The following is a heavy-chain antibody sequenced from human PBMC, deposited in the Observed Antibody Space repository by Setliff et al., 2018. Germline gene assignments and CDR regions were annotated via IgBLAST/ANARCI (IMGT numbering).Heavy chain of an antibody. J-gene: IGHJ6*03. V-gene: IGHV3-23*01. D-gene: IGHD3-10*01. CDR2: ISGGGSRT. CDR3: ARVWFGNMDV. Sequence: GSLRLSCAASGFTFSSYAMNWVRQAPGKGLEWVSFISGGGSRTYYADSVKGRFTISRDNSQNTMYLQMNSLRAEDTAVYYCARVWFGNMDVWGKGTTGTVSS. CDR1: GFTFSSYA.